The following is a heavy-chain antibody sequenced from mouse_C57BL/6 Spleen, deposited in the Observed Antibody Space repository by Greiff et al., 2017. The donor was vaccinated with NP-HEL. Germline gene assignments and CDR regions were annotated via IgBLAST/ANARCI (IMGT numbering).Heavy chain of an antibody. Sequence: QVQLQQPGAELVMPGASVKLSCKASGYTFTSYWMHWVKQRPGQGLEWIGEIDPSDSYTNYNQKFKGKSTLTVDKSSSTAYMQLSSLTSEYSAVYYCARSGSITTVVFDYWGQGTTLTVSS. CDR3: ARSGSITTVVFDY. CDR1: GYTFTSYW. D-gene: IGHD1-1*01. V-gene: IGHV1-69*01. CDR2: IDPSDSYT. J-gene: IGHJ2*01.